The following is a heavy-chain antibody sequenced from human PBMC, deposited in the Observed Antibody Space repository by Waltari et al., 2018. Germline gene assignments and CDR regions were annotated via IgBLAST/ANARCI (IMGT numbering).Heavy chain of an antibody. CDR1: GGSISSYY. J-gene: IGHJ3*02. V-gene: IGHV4-59*01. CDR3: ARGDDILTGYEDAFDI. Sequence: QVQLQESGPGLVKPSETLSLTCTVSGGSISSYYWRWIRQPPGKGLEWIGYIYYSGSTNYNPALQSRVTISVDTSKNQFSLKLSSVTAADTAVYYCARGDDILTGYEDAFDIWGQGTMVTVSS. CDR2: IYYSGST. D-gene: IGHD3-9*01.